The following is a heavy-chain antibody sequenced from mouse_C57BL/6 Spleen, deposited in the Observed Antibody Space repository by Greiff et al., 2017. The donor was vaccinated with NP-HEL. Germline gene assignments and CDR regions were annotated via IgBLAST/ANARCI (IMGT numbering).Heavy chain of an antibody. V-gene: IGHV1-82*01. D-gene: IGHD2-2*01. J-gene: IGHJ2*01. Sequence: VQLQQSGPELVKPGASVKISCKASGYAFSSSWMNWVKQRPGKGLEWIGRIYPGDGDTNYNGKFKGKATLTADKSSSTAYMQLSSLTSEDSAVYFCARISYGYDVYFDYWGQGTTLTVSS. CDR1: GYAFSSSW. CDR3: ARISYGYDVYFDY. CDR2: IYPGDGDT.